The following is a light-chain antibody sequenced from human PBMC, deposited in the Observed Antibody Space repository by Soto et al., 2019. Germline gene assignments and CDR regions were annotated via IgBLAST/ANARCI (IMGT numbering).Light chain of an antibody. J-gene: IGLJ1*01. V-gene: IGLV2-14*01. CDR1: SSDVGGYDS. Sequence: QSVLTQPASVSGSPGQSITISCSGTSSDVGGYDSVSWYQQHPGKAPKVMIYEVSDRPSGVSNRFSGSKSGNTASLTISGLQAEDEATYYCSSYTSNNSPYVFGTGTKVTVL. CDR3: SSYTSNNSPYV. CDR2: EVS.